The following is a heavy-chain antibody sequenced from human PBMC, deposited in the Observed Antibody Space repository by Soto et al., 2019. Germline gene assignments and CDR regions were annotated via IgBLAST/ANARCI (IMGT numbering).Heavy chain of an antibody. J-gene: IGHJ4*02. CDR2: IIPMFNTA. D-gene: IGHD2-2*01. CDR3: AKGKLGYCSSNSCALDY. V-gene: IGHV1-69*13. CDR1: GGTFSSYK. Sequence: SVKVSCKASGGTFSSYKITWVRQAPGQGLEWVGGIIPMFNTANHAQKFQGRVTLTADDSTSTAYMELRSLRSEDTAVYYCAKGKLGYCSSNSCALDYWGQGTLVTV.